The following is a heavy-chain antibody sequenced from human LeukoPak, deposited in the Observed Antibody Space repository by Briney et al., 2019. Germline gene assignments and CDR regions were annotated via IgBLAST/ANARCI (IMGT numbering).Heavy chain of an antibody. D-gene: IGHD2-15*01. Sequence: ASVNASCKASGYTFTGYYIHWVRQAPGHGLEWMGWINPNSGGTKYAQKFQGRVTMTRDTSISTAYMELSRLISDDTAVYYCARAQTYCSGVTCYSDSWGQGTLVTVSS. CDR1: GYTFTGYY. CDR2: INPNSGGT. CDR3: ARAQTYCSGVTCYSDS. J-gene: IGHJ4*02. V-gene: IGHV1-2*02.